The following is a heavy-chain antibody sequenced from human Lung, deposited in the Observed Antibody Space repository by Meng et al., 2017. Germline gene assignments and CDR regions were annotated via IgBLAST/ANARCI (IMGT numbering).Heavy chain of an antibody. CDR3: TWDDKAVSDY. J-gene: IGHJ4*02. CDR2: IKSNTDGGTA. Sequence: VHLVDAGGDLVKPGGALRLSCAASGFYFNNAWMSWVRQAPGKGLEWVGRIKSNTDGGTAEYAAPVTGRFTISRDDSKSTLYLQMSGLRIDDTGVYYCTWDDKAVSDYWGQGTLVTVSS. V-gene: IGHV3-15*01. CDR1: GFYFNNAW. D-gene: IGHD1-26*01.